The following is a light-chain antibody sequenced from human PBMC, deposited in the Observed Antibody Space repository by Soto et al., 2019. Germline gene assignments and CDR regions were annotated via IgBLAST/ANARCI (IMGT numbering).Light chain of an antibody. J-gene: IGLJ3*02. CDR1: SSNIGTTS. Sequence: QSVLTQPPSASGTPGQRVTISCSGSSSNIGTTSVYWYQQLPGTAPKLLIHTNDQRPSGVPDRFTGSKAGTSASLTISGPRSDAEADYYCAAWDDTLSGWVFGGGTKLTVL. CDR2: TND. V-gene: IGLV1-47*01. CDR3: AAWDDTLSGWV.